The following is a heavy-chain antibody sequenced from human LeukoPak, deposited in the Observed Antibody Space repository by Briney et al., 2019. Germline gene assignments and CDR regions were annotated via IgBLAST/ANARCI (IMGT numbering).Heavy chain of an antibody. V-gene: IGHV4-4*09. J-gene: IGHJ6*03. Sequence: SETLSLTCTVSGVSISSYYWIWFRQPPGKGLEWICYIYPSGSTNYNPSLKSRVTISVDTSTNQFTLKLSSVTAADTAVYYCARLHHYYYYMDVWGKGTTVTVSS. CDR1: GVSISSYY. CDR3: ARLHHYYYYMDV. D-gene: IGHD4-11*01. CDR2: IYPSGST.